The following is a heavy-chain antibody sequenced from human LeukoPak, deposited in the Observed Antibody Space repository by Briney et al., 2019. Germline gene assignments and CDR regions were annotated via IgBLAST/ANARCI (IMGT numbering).Heavy chain of an antibody. CDR2: IYTSGST. CDR3: AGGSTSAYYYYMDV. D-gene: IGHD2-2*01. Sequence: SETLSLTCTVSGGSISTYHWSWIRQPAGKGLEWIGRIYTSGSTNYNPSLKSRVTMSVDTSKNQFSLKLSSVTAADTAVYYCAGGSTSAYYYYMDVWGKGTTVTVSS. V-gene: IGHV4-4*07. J-gene: IGHJ6*03. CDR1: GGSISTYH.